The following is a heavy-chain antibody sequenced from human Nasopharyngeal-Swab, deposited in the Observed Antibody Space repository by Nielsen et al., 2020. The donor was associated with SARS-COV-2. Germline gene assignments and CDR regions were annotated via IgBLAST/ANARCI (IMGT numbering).Heavy chain of an antibody. D-gene: IGHD5-18*01. Sequence: GESLKISCAASGFTFSSYAMHWVRQAPGKGLEWVAVISYDGSNKYYAYSVKGRFTISRDNSKNTLYLQMNSLRAEDTAVYYCARELWIQDYYYYYGMDVWGQGTTVTVSS. CDR2: ISYDGSNK. V-gene: IGHV3-30-3*01. CDR3: ARELWIQDYYYYYGMDV. J-gene: IGHJ6*02. CDR1: GFTFSSYA.